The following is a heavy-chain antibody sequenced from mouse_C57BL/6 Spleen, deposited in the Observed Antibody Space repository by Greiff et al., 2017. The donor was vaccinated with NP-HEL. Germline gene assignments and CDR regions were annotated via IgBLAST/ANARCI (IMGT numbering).Heavy chain of an antibody. CDR3: ARWGTTVVATDFDV. CDR2: IYPGDGDT. J-gene: IGHJ1*03. CDR1: GYAFSSYW. D-gene: IGHD1-1*01. V-gene: IGHV1-80*01. Sequence: QVQLQQSGAELVKPGASVKISCKASGYAFSSYWMNWVKQRPGKGLEWIGQIYPGDGDTNYNGKFKGKATLTADKSSSTAYMQLSSLTSEDSAVDFCARWGTTVVATDFDVWGTGTTVTVSS.